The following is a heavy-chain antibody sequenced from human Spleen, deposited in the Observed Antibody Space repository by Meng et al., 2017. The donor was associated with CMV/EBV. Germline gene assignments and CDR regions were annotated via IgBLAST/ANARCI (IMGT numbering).Heavy chain of an antibody. Sequence: LPCIVSGGSVSSDSDFWTWIRQPPEKGLEWIGYISYSGNTNYNPSLKSRVTISVDTSKNHFSLRLRSVTAADTAVYYCARGRIYWFDPWGQGTLVTVSS. J-gene: IGHJ5*02. CDR2: ISYSGNT. CDR1: GGSVSSDSDF. CDR3: ARGRIYWFDP. V-gene: IGHV4-61*03. D-gene: IGHD2-15*01.